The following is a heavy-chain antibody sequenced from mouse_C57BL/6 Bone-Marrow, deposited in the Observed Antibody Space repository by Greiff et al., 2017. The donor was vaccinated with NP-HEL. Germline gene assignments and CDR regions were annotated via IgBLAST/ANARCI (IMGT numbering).Heavy chain of an antibody. V-gene: IGHV1-19*01. CDR2: INPYNGGT. Sequence: EVQLQQSGPVLVKPGASVKMSCKASGYTFTDYYMNWVKQSHGKSLEWIGVINPYNGGTSYNQKFKGKATLTVDKSSSTAYIELNSLTSEDSAVYYCARRYYGRTFAYWGQGTLVTVSA. CDR1: GYTFTDYY. J-gene: IGHJ3*01. D-gene: IGHD1-1*01. CDR3: ARRYYGRTFAY.